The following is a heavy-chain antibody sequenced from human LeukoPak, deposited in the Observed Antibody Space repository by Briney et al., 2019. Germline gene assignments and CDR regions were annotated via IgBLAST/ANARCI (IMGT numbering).Heavy chain of an antibody. CDR2: ISYDGSNK. D-gene: IGHD4-17*01. CDR3: AKALTLDGDSHDAFDI. V-gene: IGHV3-30*18. J-gene: IGHJ3*02. Sequence: GGSLRLSCAASGFTFSSYGMHLVRQAPGKGLEWVAVISYDGSNKYYADSVKGRFTIPRDNSKNTLYLQMNSLRAEDTAVYYCAKALTLDGDSHDAFDIWGQGTMVTVSS. CDR1: GFTFSSYG.